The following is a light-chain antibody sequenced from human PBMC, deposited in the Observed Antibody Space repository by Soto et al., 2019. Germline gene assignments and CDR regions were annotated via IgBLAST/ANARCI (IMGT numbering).Light chain of an antibody. V-gene: IGKV1-39*01. J-gene: IGKJ3*01. CDR2: DAS. CDR3: QQSYNTPFT. Sequence: DIQMTQSPSSLSASEGDRVTITCRASQSINSFLNWYQQKSGKAPKLLIYDASTLQSGVPSRFSGSGSETEFTLTITSLQPDEFATYYCQQSYNTPFTFGPGTKVDVK. CDR1: QSINSF.